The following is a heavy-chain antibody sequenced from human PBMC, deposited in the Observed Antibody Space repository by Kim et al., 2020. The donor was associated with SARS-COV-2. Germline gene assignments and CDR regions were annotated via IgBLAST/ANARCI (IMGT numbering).Heavy chain of an antibody. CDR2: ISGSGGST. D-gene: IGHD3-22*01. V-gene: IGHV3-23*01. CDR1: GFTFSSYA. J-gene: IGHJ6*02. CDR3: AKGSITMIVGARYYGMDV. Sequence: GGSLRLSCAASGFTFSSYAMSWVRQAPGKGLEWVSAISGSGGSTYYADSMKGRITISRDNSKNTLYLQMNSLRAEDTAVYYCAKGSITMIVGARYYGMDVWGQGTTVTVSS.